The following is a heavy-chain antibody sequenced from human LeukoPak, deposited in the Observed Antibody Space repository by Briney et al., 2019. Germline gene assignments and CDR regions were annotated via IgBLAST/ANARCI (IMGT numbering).Heavy chain of an antibody. D-gene: IGHD3-16*01. Sequence: SQTLSLTCTVSGGSISSYYWSWIRQPPGKGLEWIGYIYYSGSTNYNPSLKSRVTISVDTSKNQFSLKLSSVTAADTAVYYCARAPLTYYDYVWGSYKSSYYYMDVWGKGTTVTVSS. CDR3: ARAPLTYYDYVWGSYKSSYYYMDV. CDR2: IYYSGST. V-gene: IGHV4-59*01. J-gene: IGHJ6*03. CDR1: GGSISSYY.